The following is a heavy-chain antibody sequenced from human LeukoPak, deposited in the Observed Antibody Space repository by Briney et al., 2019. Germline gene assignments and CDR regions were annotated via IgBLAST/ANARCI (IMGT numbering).Heavy chain of an antibody. Sequence: SSETLSLTCTVSGGSISSGGYSWSWIRQPPGKGLEWIGYIYYSGSTYYNPSLQSRVTISVDTSKTQFSPKLSSVTAADTAVYYCAREFEVVRGVITSFDYWGQGTLVTVSS. V-gene: IGHV4-30-4*07. CDR2: IYYSGST. CDR3: AREFEVVRGVITSFDY. D-gene: IGHD3-10*01. CDR1: GGSISSGGYS. J-gene: IGHJ4*02.